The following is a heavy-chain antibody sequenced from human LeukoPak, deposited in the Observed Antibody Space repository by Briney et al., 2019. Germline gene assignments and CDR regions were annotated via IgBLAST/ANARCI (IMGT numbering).Heavy chain of an antibody. Sequence: SETLSLTCTVSGASVSSASYWSWIRQPPGKGVEWIAHIYNGVNTNYNPSLKSRVTISVDTSKNQFSLKLSSVTAADTAVYYCARDGGIAVAWGAFDIWGQGTMVTVSS. CDR1: GASVSSASY. CDR3: ARDGGIAVAWGAFDI. CDR2: IYNGVNT. J-gene: IGHJ3*02. D-gene: IGHD6-19*01. V-gene: IGHV4-61*01.